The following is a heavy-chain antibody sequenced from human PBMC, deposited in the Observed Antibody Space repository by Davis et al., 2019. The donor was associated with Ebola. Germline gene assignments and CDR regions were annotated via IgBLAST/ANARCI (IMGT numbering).Heavy chain of an antibody. CDR3: ARVWGTFDF. CDR2: IYYDGRT. J-gene: IGHJ4*02. D-gene: IGHD3-16*01. Sequence: PSETLSITCTVSVGSVSSDASYWTWIRQPPGKGLQWIGYIYYDGRTKENPSLKTRVTMSIDTAKNQFSLQLTSVTAADTAVYYCARVWGTFDFWGQGALVTVSS. V-gene: IGHV4-61*08. CDR1: VGSVSSDASY.